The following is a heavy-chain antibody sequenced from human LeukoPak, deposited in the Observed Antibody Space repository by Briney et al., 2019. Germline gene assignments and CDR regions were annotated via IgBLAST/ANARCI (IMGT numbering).Heavy chain of an antibody. D-gene: IGHD2-2*01. CDR1: GYTFTSHD. J-gene: IGHJ5*02. CDR3: ARDMYQLPDRTWWFDP. Sequence: ASVKVSCKASGYTFTSHDINWVRQATGQGLEWMGWMNPDSGNTGFAQKFQGWVTMTRDTSISTAYMELSRLRSDDTAVYYCARDMYQLPDRTWWFDPWGQGTLVTVSS. CDR2: MNPDSGNT. V-gene: IGHV1-8*01.